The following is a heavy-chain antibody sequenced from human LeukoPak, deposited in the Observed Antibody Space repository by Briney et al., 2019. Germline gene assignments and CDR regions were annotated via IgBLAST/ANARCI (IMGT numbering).Heavy chain of an antibody. D-gene: IGHD4-23*01. CDR2: INWNGGST. J-gene: IGHJ4*02. CDR1: GFTFSDYY. CDR3: ARAHGWEPYYFDY. Sequence: GGSLRLSCAASGFTFSDYYMSWGRQAPGKGLEWVSGINWNGGSTGYADSVKGRFTISRDNAKNSLYLQMNSLRAEDTAFYYCARAHGWEPYYFDYWGQGTLVTVSS. V-gene: IGHV3-20*04.